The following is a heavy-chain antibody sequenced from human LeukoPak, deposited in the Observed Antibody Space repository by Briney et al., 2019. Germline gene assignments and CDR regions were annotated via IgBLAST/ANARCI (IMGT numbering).Heavy chain of an antibody. CDR1: GFTFSSYA. CDR3: AKSESRWPGGGY. J-gene: IGHJ4*02. V-gene: IGHV3-23*01. CDR2: ISGSGGST. D-gene: IGHD3-10*01. Sequence: PGGSLRLSCAASGFTFSSYAMSWVRQAPGKGLEWVSAISGSGGSTYYADPVKGRFTISRDNSKNTLYLQMNSLRAEDTAVYYCAKSESRWPGGGYWGQGTLVTVSS.